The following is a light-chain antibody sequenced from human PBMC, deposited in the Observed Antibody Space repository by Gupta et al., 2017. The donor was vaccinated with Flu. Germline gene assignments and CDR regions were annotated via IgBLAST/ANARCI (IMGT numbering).Light chain of an antibody. Sequence: PSFRPAAIGARVTSTCRASQGISSYLAWYQQEPGKAPKLLIYAASTLQSGVPSRFSGSKSGREFTLTISSLRPEDFATYYCQQVNRYPYTFGQGTKLEIK. J-gene: IGKJ2*01. CDR3: QQVNRYPYT. CDR1: QGISSY. V-gene: IGKV1-9*01. CDR2: AAS.